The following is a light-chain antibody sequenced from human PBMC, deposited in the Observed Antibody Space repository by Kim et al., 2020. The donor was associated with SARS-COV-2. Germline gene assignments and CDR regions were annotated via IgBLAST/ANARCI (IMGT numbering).Light chain of an antibody. Sequence: GQKVTISCSGSSSKIRNNYVSWYQQLPGTAPKLLIYDNNKRPSGIPDRFSGSKSGTSATLGITGLQTGDEADYYCGTWDSSLSAVVFGGGTQLTVL. J-gene: IGLJ2*01. CDR3: GTWDSSLSAVV. CDR1: SSKIRNNY. CDR2: DNN. V-gene: IGLV1-51*01.